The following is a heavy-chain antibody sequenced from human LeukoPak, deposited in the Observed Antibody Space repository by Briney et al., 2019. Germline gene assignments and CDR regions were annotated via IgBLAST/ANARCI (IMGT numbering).Heavy chain of an antibody. D-gene: IGHD1-26*01. CDR3: ARVRWELLKGPYAFDI. CDR1: GGSISDSTYY. Sequence: PSETLSLTCTVSGGSISDSTYYWGWIRQPPEKGLEWIGSIYHSGSTYYNPSLKSRVTISVGTSKNQFSLKLSSVTAADTAVYYCARVRWELLKGPYAFDIWGQGTMVTVSS. CDR2: IYHSGST. J-gene: IGHJ3*02. V-gene: IGHV4-39*07.